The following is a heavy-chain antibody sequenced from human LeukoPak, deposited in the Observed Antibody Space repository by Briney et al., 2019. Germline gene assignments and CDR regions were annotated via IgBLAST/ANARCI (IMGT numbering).Heavy chain of an antibody. J-gene: IGHJ5*02. CDR2: IYYSGST. V-gene: IGHV4-30-4*01. Sequence: SETLSLTCTVSGGSISSGDYYWSWIRQPPGKGLEWIGYIYYSGSTYYNPSLKSRVTISVDRSKNQFSLKLSSVTAADTAVYYCAREAGYQLLPYNWFDPWGQGTLVTVSS. D-gene: IGHD2-2*01. CDR1: GGSISSGDYY. CDR3: AREAGYQLLPYNWFDP.